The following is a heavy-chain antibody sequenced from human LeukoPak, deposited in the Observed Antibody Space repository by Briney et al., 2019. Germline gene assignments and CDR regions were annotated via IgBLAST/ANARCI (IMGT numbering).Heavy chain of an antibody. Sequence: SETLSLTCTVSGDSISGYYWSWIRQPPGKGLEWIGYVYHTGHTHYSPSLKSRITVSLDTSRNQVSLILSSVTAADTAVYYCARHRFGHLFDYWGQGTLVFVSS. CDR1: GDSISGYY. V-gene: IGHV4-59*01. D-gene: IGHD3-16*01. CDR2: VYHTGHT. J-gene: IGHJ4*02. CDR3: ARHRFGHLFDY.